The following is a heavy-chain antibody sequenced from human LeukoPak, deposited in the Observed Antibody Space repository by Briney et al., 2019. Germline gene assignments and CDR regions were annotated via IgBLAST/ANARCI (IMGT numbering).Heavy chain of an antibody. CDR3: ARRFGFNYYDSSGSAFDI. CDR1: GGSFSGFY. D-gene: IGHD3-22*01. J-gene: IGHJ3*02. V-gene: IGHV4-34*01. CDR2: VSHRGSS. Sequence: PSETLSLTCAVYGGSFSGFYWSWIRQPPGKGLEWIGQVSHRGSSNYNPSLKSRVTVSVDTSKNQFSLKLSSVTAADTAVYYCARRFGFNYYDSSGSAFDIWGQGTMVTVSS.